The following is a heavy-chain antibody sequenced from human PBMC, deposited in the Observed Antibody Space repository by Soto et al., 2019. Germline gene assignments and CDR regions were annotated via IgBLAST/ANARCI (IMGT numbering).Heavy chain of an antibody. CDR1: GDSITDFH. V-gene: IGHV4-59*01. CDR3: AAYDSEGYFDY. CDR2: VYFSGST. D-gene: IGHD3-22*01. J-gene: IGHJ4*02. Sequence: SETLSLTCTVSGDSITDFHWSWIRQPPGKGLEWIGYVYFSGSTKYNPSFKSRVTMSIDTSKNEFSLRLISVTAADSAAYFCAAYDSEGYFDYWGQGALVTVSS.